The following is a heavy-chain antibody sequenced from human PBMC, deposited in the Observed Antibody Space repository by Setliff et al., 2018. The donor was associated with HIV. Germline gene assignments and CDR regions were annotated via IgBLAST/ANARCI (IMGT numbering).Heavy chain of an antibody. Sequence: SLRLSCATSGFTFSSYPIHWVRQAPGKGLEWVAVIAFDGSNKHYADSVKGRFTISRDSWKNTAYLQMNSLRTEDTAVYYCAREGSYYGGQWGQGTLVTVSS. D-gene: IGHD1-26*01. V-gene: IGHV3-30*04. CDR1: GFTFSSYP. J-gene: IGHJ4*02. CDR3: AREGSYYGGQ. CDR2: IAFDGSNK.